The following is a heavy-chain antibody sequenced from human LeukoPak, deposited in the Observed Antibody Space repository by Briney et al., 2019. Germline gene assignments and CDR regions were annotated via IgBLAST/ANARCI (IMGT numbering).Heavy chain of an antibody. CDR1: VYTFTSYY. CDR3: ARARLPGSGGSCSDY. Sequence: ASVKVSCKASVYTFTSYYMHWVRQAPGQGLEWMGIINPSGGSTSYAQKFQGRGTTTRDTSTSTVYMELSSLRSEDTAVYYCARARLPGSGGSCSDYWGQGTLVTVSS. D-gene: IGHD2-15*01. CDR2: INPSGGST. J-gene: IGHJ4*02. V-gene: IGHV1-46*01.